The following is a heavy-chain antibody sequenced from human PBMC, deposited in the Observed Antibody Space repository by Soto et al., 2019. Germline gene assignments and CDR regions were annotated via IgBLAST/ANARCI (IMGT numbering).Heavy chain of an antibody. CDR2: INTDGSST. CDR1: GFTFSSYW. D-gene: IGHD1-26*01. Sequence: EVQLVESGGGLVQPGGSLRLSCAASGFTFSSYWVHWVRQAPGKGLVWVSRINTDGSSTSYADSVKGRFTISRDNAKNTLYLQMNSLGAEDTAVYYCTRRGQVGSGLAHWGQGTLVTVSS. CDR3: TRRGQVGSGLAH. J-gene: IGHJ5*02. V-gene: IGHV3-74*01.